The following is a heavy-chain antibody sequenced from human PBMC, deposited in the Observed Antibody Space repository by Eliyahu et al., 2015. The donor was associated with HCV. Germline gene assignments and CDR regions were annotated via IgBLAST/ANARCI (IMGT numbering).Heavy chain of an antibody. V-gene: IGHV1-69*01. CDR3: AREGVPVAAAGNYYYYGMDV. Sequence: QVQLVQSGAEVKKPGSSVKVSCKASGGTFSSYAISWVRQAPGQGLEWMGGIIPIFGTANYAQKFQGRVTITADESTSTAYMELSSLRSEDTAVYYCAREGVPVAAAGNYYYYGMDVWGQGTTVTVSS. J-gene: IGHJ6*02. CDR2: IIPIFGTA. CDR1: GGTFSSYA. D-gene: IGHD6-13*01.